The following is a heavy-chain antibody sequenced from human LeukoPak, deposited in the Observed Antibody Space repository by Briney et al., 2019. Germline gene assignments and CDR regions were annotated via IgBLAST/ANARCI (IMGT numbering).Heavy chain of an antibody. D-gene: IGHD3-3*01. CDR3: ARAPYYDFWSGYQQDY. Sequence: GGSLRLSCAATGFTFSSYAMHWVRQAPGKGLEWVAVISYDGSNKYYADSVKGRFTISRDNSKNTLYLQMNSLRAEDTAVYYCARAPYYDFWSGYQQDYWGQGTLVTVSS. J-gene: IGHJ4*02. CDR2: ISYDGSNK. CDR1: GFTFSSYA. V-gene: IGHV3-30-3*01.